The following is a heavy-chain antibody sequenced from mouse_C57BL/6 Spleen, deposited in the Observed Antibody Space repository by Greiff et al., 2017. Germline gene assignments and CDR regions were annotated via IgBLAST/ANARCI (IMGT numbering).Heavy chain of an antibody. V-gene: IGHV1-9*01. CDR2: ILPGSGST. CDR3: ARKGTTVVGPWYFDV. Sequence: QVQLQQSGAELMKPGASVKLSCKATGYTFTGYWIEWVKQRPGHGLEWIGEILPGSGSTTYNEKFKGKATFTADTSSNTAYMQLSSLTTEDSAIYYCARKGTTVVGPWYFDVWGTGTTVTVSS. J-gene: IGHJ1*03. D-gene: IGHD1-1*01. CDR1: GYTFTGYW.